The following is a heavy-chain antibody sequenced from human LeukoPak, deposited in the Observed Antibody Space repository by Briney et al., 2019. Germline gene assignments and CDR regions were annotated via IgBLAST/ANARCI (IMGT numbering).Heavy chain of an antibody. CDR3: AKEIVGTTLAFDY. CDR1: GFTFSSYA. Sequence: GASLRLSCAAPGFTFSSYAMSWVRQAPGKGLEWVSAISGSGGSTYYADSVKGRFTISRDNSKNTLYLQMNSLRAEDTAVYYCAKEIVGTTLAFDYWGQGTLVTVSS. CDR2: ISGSGGST. J-gene: IGHJ4*02. D-gene: IGHD1-26*01. V-gene: IGHV3-23*01.